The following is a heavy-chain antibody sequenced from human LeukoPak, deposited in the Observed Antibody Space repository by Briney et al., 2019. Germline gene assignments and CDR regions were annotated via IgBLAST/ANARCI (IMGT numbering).Heavy chain of an antibody. J-gene: IGHJ4*02. V-gene: IGHV3-30*04. CDR1: GFTFSSYA. Sequence: PGRSLRLSCAASGFTFSSYAMHWVRQAPGKGLEWVAFVRYDGSNKYYADSVKGRFTISRDYSRKMLYLQMDSLRAEDTAVYYCAKDYSLYCSSASCYTPFDYWGQGALVTVSS. D-gene: IGHD2-2*02. CDR3: AKDYSLYCSSASCYTPFDY. CDR2: VRYDGSNK.